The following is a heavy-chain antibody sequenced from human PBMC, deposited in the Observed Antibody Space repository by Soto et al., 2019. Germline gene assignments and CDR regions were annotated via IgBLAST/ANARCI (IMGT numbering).Heavy chain of an antibody. CDR1: GFTFSSYG. Sequence: LRLSCSASGFTFSSYGMHWVRQAPGKGLEWVAVIWYDGSNKYYAYSVKGRFTISRDNSKNTLYLQMNSLRAEDTAVYYCASVPYYYDSSGYYLDVWGQGTTVTVSS. D-gene: IGHD3-22*01. CDR2: IWYDGSNK. CDR3: ASVPYYYDSSGYYLDV. J-gene: IGHJ6*02. V-gene: IGHV3-33*01.